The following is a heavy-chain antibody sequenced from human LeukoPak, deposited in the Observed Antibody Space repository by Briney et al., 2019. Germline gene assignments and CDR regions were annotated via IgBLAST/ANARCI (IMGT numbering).Heavy chain of an antibody. V-gene: IGHV3-66*01. CDR3: ARDYFARGAFDI. CDR1: GFTVSSNY. J-gene: IGHJ3*02. D-gene: IGHD2/OR15-2a*01. CDR2: IYSGGST. Sequence: GGSLRLSCAASGFTVSSNYMSWVRQAPGKGLDWISVIYSGGSTYYADSVKGRFTISRDNSKNTLYLQMNSLRAEDTAVYYCARDYFARGAFDIWGQGTMVTVSS.